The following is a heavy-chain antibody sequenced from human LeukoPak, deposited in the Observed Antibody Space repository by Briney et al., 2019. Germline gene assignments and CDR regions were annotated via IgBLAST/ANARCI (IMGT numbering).Heavy chain of an antibody. CDR1: GFTFSSYG. V-gene: IGHV3-30*18. CDR3: AKGYGDGDAFDI. J-gene: IGHJ3*02. Sequence: PGGSLRLSCAASGFTFSSYGMHWVRQAPGKGLEWVAVISYDGSNKYYADSVKGRFTISRDNSKNTLYLQMNSLRAEDTAVYYCAKGYGDGDAFDIWGQGTMVTVSS. CDR2: ISYDGSNK. D-gene: IGHD4-17*01.